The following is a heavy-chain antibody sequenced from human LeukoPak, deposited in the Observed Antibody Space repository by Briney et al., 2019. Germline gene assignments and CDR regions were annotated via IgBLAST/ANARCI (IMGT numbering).Heavy chain of an antibody. J-gene: IGHJ3*02. CDR1: EFTFNSYA. CDR2: MSYDGSNE. D-gene: IGHD6-19*01. V-gene: IGHV3-30*04. Sequence: GSLRLSRAASEFTFNSYAMHWVRQPPGKGLEWVAVMSYDGSNEYYADSVKGRFTISRDNSKNTLYLQMKSLRAEDTAVYYCARGARGSGWRVFDIWGQGTMVTVSS. CDR3: ARGARGSGWRVFDI.